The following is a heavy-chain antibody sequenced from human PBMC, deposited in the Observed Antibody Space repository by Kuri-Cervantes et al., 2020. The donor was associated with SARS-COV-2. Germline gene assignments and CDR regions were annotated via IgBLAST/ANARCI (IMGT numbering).Heavy chain of an antibody. CDR3: ARDGAPLWGTSSDAFDI. V-gene: IGHV1-8*03. J-gene: IGHJ3*02. Sequence: ASVKVSCKASGYTFTSYDINWVRQATGQGLEWMGWMNPNSGNTGYAQKFQGRVTITRNTSISTAYMELSSLRSEDTAVYYCARDGAPLWGTSSDAFDIWGQGTMVTVSS. CDR2: MNPNSGNT. CDR1: GYTFTSYD. D-gene: IGHD2-2*01.